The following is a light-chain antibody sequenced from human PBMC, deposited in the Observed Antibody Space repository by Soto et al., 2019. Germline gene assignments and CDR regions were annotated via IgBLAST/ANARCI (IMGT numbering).Light chain of an antibody. J-gene: IGLJ3*02. CDR1: SSNIGNNA. Sequence: QSVLTQPPSASGTPGQRVTISYSGSSSNIGNNAVNWYQQFPGTAPKLLIYDNIQRPSGVPDRFSGSKSGTSASLAISGLQSEDEADYYCAAWGDNLNGWVFGGGTKLTVL. CDR3: AAWGDNLNGWV. CDR2: DNI. V-gene: IGLV1-44*01.